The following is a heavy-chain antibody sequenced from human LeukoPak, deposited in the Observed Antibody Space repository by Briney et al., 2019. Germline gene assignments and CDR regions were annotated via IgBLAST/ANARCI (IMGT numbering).Heavy chain of an antibody. CDR2: ISGSGTNK. J-gene: IGHJ3*02. CDR3: ARDRYSSSWFDI. D-gene: IGHD6-13*01. CDR1: GFTFSSYE. Sequence: PGGSLRLSCAASGFTFSSYEMTWVRQAPGKGLEWVAYISGSGTNKYYADSVQGRFTISRDNAKNSLDLQMNSLRAEDTAVYYCARDRYSSSWFDIWGQGTKVTVSS. V-gene: IGHV3-48*03.